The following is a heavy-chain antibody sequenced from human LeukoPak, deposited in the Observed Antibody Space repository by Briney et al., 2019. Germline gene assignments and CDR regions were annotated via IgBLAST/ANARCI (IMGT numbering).Heavy chain of an antibody. CDR3: AKEAGYSSSWYLWFDY. CDR2: IRYDGSNK. CDR1: GFTFSSYG. D-gene: IGHD6-13*01. J-gene: IGHJ4*02. V-gene: IGHV3-30*02. Sequence: GGSLRLSCAASGFTFSSYGMHWVRQAPGKGLEWVAFIRYDGSNKYYADSVKGRFTISRDNSKNTLYLQMNSLRAEDTAVYYCAKEAGYSSSWYLWFDYWGQRTLVTVSS.